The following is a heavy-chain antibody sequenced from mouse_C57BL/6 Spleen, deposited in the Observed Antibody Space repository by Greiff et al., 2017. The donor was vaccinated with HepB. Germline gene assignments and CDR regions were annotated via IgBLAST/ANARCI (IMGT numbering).Heavy chain of an antibody. J-gene: IGHJ2*01. CDR2: IYPGSGST. D-gene: IGHD2-5*01. CDR1: GYTFTSYW. Sequence: QVQLKESGAELVKPGASVKMSCKASGYTFTSYWITWVKQRPGQGLEWIGDIYPGSGSTNYNEKFKSKATLTVDTSSSTAYMQLSSLTSEDSAVYYCARGSNYVLYYFDYWGQGTTLTVSS. V-gene: IGHV1-55*01. CDR3: ARGSNYVLYYFDY.